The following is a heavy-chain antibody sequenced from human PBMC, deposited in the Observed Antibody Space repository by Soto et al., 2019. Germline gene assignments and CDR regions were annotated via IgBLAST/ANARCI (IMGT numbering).Heavy chain of an antibody. CDR1: GGSISSYY. Sequence: PSETLSLTCTVSGGSISSYYWSWIRQPPGKGLEWIGYIYYSGSTNYSPSLKSRVTISVDTSKNQFSLKLSSVTAADTAVYYCARHLNYYDSSAWFDPWGQGTLVTVSA. J-gene: IGHJ5*02. D-gene: IGHD3-22*01. V-gene: IGHV4-59*08. CDR2: IYYSGST. CDR3: ARHLNYYDSSAWFDP.